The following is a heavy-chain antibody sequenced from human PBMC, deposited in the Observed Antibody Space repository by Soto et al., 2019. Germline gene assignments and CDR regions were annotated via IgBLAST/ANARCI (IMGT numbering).Heavy chain of an antibody. CDR2: IYPGDSDT. D-gene: IGHD5-18*01. V-gene: IGHV5-51*01. J-gene: IGHJ4*02. CDR3: ARRAEDTATDY. Sequence: GESLKISCKGSGYSFTSYWIGWVRQMPGKGLEWMGIIYPGDSDTRYSPSFQGQVTISADKSISTAFLQWSSLKSSDTAMYYCARRAEDTATDYWGQGTLVTVSS. CDR1: GYSFTSYW.